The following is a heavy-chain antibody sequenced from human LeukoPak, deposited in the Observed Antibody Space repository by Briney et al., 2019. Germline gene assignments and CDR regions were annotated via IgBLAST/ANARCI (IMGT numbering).Heavy chain of an antibody. J-gene: IGHJ4*02. V-gene: IGHV3-49*04. CDR1: RFSFGDYA. Sequence: GGSLRLSCTASRFSFGDYAMSWVRQAPGKGVEWVGFIRSKAYGGTTEYAASVKGRFTISRDDSKSIAYLQINSLKTEDTAMYYCTAKYFDSSDFDYWGQGTLVTVSS. CDR3: TAKYFDSSDFDY. D-gene: IGHD3-22*01. CDR2: IRSKAYGGTT.